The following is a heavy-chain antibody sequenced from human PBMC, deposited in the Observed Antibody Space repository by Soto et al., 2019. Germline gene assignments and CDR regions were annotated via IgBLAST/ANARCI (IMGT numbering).Heavy chain of an antibody. J-gene: IGHJ4*02. V-gene: IGHV4-38-2*01. Sequence: SETLSLTCAVSCYSISSGYYWGWIRQPPGKGLEWIGSIYHSGSTYYNPSLKSRVTISVDTSKNQFSLKLSSVTAADTAVYYCARADRKLRFLERLFPTPFDYWGQGTLVTVSS. D-gene: IGHD3-3*01. CDR2: IYHSGST. CDR3: ARADRKLRFLERLFPTPFDY. CDR1: CYSISSGYY.